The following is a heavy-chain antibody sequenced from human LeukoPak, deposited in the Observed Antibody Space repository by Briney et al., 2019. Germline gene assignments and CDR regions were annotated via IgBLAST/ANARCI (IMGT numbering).Heavy chain of an antibody. J-gene: IGHJ4*02. Sequence: SETLSLTCAVYGGSFSGYYWSWIRQPPGKGLEWIGSIYYSGSTYYNPSLKSRVTISVDTSKNQFSLKLSSVTAADTAVYYCARDGGIDSGSYFDYWGQGTLVTVSS. D-gene: IGHD1-26*01. V-gene: IGHV4-34*01. CDR2: IYYSGST. CDR3: ARDGGIDSGSYFDY. CDR1: GGSFSGYY.